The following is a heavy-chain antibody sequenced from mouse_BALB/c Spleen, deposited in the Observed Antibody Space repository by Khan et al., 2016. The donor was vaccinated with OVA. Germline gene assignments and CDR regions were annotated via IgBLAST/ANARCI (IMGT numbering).Heavy chain of an antibody. CDR3: ASGGYGGFAY. D-gene: IGHD2-14*01. Sequence: QVQLQQSGAELVKPGASVKLSCKASGYTFTSYDINWVRQRPEQGLEWIGWMFPGDGSTKYNENFKGKATLTTDKSSSPAYMQLSRLTSEDSGAYFCASGGYGGFAYWGQGSLVTVSA. CDR1: GYTFTSYD. V-gene: IGHV1-85*01. CDR2: MFPGDGST. J-gene: IGHJ3*01.